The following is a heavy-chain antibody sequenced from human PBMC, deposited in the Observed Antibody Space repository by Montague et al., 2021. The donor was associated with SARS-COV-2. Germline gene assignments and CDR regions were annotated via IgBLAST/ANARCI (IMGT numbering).Heavy chain of an antibody. V-gene: IGHV4-59*01. D-gene: IGHD4-11*01. CDR2: FLPTGDS. CDR1: RGSITNSH. Sequence: SETLSLTCIVSRGSITNSHWCWVRQPPGQGLEWMSYFLPTGDSNHNPTPTRRITTSVYTAKNQFSLSLRSVTATDSARYFCASVTAVTKVSAATFDFWGHGILVTVSS. CDR3: ASVTAVTKVSAATFDF. J-gene: IGHJ4*01.